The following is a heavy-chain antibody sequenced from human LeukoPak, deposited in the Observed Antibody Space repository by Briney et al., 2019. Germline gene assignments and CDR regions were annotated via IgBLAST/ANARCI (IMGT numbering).Heavy chain of an antibody. V-gene: IGHV4-34*01. CDR1: GGSFSGYY. D-gene: IGHD5-18*01. CDR3: ARSGDSYGYSYYYYGMDV. J-gene: IGHJ6*02. Sequence: SETLSLTCAVYGGSFSGYYWSWIRQPPGKGLEWIGEINHSGSTNYNPSLKSRVTISVGTSKNQFSLKLSSVTAADTAVYYCARSGDSYGYSYYYYGMDVWGQGTTVTVSS. CDR2: INHSGST.